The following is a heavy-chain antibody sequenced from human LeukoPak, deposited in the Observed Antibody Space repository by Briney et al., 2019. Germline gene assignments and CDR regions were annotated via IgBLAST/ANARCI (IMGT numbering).Heavy chain of an antibody. V-gene: IGHV1-2*02. Sequence: ASVKVSCKASGYTFTDYYMHWVRQAPGQGLEWMGWINPHSGVTNYAQKFQGRVTMTRDTSISTAYMELSRLRSDDTAVYYCVRDRTKYCSSTSCPLDYWGQGTLVTVSS. CDR1: GYTFTDYY. D-gene: IGHD2-2*01. CDR3: VRDRTKYCSSTSCPLDY. J-gene: IGHJ4*02. CDR2: INPHSGVT.